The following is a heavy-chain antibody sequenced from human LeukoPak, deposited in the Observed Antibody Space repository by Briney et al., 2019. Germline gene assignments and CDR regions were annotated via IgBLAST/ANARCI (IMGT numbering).Heavy chain of an antibody. Sequence: TSETLSLTCTVSGGSISSGDYYWSWIRQPPGKGLEWIGYIYYSGSTYYNPSLKSRVTISVDTSKNQFSLKLSSVTAADTAVYYCAREYGDDNWFDPWGQGTLVTVSS. CDR2: IYYSGST. D-gene: IGHD2-21*02. CDR1: GGSISSGDYY. J-gene: IGHJ5*02. V-gene: IGHV4-30-4*01. CDR3: AREYGDDNWFDP.